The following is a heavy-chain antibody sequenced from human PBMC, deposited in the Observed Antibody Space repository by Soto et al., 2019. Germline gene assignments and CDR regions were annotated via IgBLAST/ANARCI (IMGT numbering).Heavy chain of an antibody. D-gene: IGHD4-17*01. CDR1: GVSFSDYS. CDR2: INDSGST. CDR3: ARKHGDYLNWFDP. V-gene: IGHV4-34*01. Sequence: SETLSLTCAVYGVSFSDYSWTWIRQPPGKGLEWIGEINDSGSTNYTPSLERRVTISRDTSKNRFSLKLSSVTAADTAVYYCARKHGDYLNWFDPWGQGTLVTVSS. J-gene: IGHJ5*02.